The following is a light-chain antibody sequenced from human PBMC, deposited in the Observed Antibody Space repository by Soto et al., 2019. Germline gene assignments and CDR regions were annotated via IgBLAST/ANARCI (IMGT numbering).Light chain of an antibody. CDR2: GNT. J-gene: IGLJ1*01. CDR3: QSYDDSLSVHYV. V-gene: IGLV1-40*01. CDR1: SSNIGSTYD. Sequence: QSVLTQPPSVSGAPGQRDTISCTGSSSNIGSTYDVQWYQQLPGTAPKLLIHGNTDRPSGVPDRFSGSKSGTSASLAITGLQADDEADYCQSYDDSLSVHYVFGTGTKVTVL.